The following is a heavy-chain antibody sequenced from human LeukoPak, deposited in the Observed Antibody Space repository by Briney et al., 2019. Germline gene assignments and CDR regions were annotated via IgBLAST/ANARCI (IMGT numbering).Heavy chain of an antibody. CDR2: IKSRTDGGTT. J-gene: IGHJ6*04. V-gene: IGHV3-15*01. CDR3: TTENPAGYYYGMDV. Sequence: SGGPLRLSCAASGFPSRNAGRSGFRQAPGKGLNGVGRIKSRTDGGTTGYAAPVKGRFTISRDDSKNTLYLQMNSLKTEDTAVYYCTTENPAGYYYGMDVWGKGTTVTVSS. CDR1: GFPSRNAG.